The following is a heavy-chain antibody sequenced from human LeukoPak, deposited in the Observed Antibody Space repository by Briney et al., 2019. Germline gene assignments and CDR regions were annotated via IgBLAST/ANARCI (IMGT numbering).Heavy chain of an antibody. D-gene: IGHD2-8*01. Sequence: SETLSPSCTVSGVSISSYYWGWIRQPPGKGLEWVGYIYYSGSTNYKASPKSGVTISVDTSKNHFSLKLSSVTAADTPVYYFAGVYGYSSESWFHPWGQGTLVTVSS. J-gene: IGHJ5*02. V-gene: IGHV4-59*01. CDR3: AGVYGYSSESWFHP. CDR1: GVSISSYY. CDR2: IYYSGST.